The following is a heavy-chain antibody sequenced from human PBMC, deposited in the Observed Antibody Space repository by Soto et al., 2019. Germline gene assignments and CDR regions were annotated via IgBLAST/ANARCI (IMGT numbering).Heavy chain of an antibody. D-gene: IGHD3-16*01. CDR2: IGHGGGT. Sequence: QVQLQQWGAGLLKPSETLSVTCAVSGGSFSGYYWSWIRQPPGKGLEWIGEIGHGGGTIYNPSLETRVTISEDSSNNQFSLKVNSVTAADTAVYYCARHGGYYFDYWGQGAPVTVSS. CDR1: GGSFSGYY. CDR3: ARHGGYYFDY. J-gene: IGHJ4*02. V-gene: IGHV4-34*01.